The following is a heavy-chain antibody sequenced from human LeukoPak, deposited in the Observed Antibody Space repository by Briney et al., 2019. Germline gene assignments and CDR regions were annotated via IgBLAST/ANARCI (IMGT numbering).Heavy chain of an antibody. Sequence: GGSLRLSCAASGFALSTYWLHWVRQAPGKGLVWVSLINSDGNNAIYADSVKGRFTISRDTAKNTLYLEMNRLRADDTAVYYCARAGSGSSYDCWRQGTLVTVSS. V-gene: IGHV3-74*01. J-gene: IGHJ4*02. D-gene: IGHD3-10*01. CDR2: INSDGNNA. CDR1: GFALSTYW. CDR3: ARAGSGSSYDC.